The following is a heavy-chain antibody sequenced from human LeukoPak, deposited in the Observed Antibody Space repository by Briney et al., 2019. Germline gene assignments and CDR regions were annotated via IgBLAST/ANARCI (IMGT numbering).Heavy chain of an antibody. Sequence: SGTLSLTCAVYGSFVTDYWTLVRQHPGGGLVWIGEITYRGKADYNSSLASRLRISVDRTKQQFYLSLTVLIAADTADYYCGGYGDDWYPDSWGQGTLVTVSS. CDR2: ITYRGKA. J-gene: IGHJ4*02. V-gene: IGHV4-34*10. D-gene: IGHD3-9*01. CDR3: GGYGDDWYPDS. CDR1: GSFVTDY.